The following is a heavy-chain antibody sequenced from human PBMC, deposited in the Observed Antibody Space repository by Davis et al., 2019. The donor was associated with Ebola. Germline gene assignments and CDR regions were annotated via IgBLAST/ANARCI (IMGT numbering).Heavy chain of an antibody. J-gene: IGHJ4*02. CDR2: IYYSGST. D-gene: IGHD3-10*01. V-gene: IGHV4-39*07. CDR1: GGSISSSSYY. CDR3: ARGGKLLWFGELAPFDY. Sequence: SETLSLTCTVSGGSISSSSYYWGWIRQPPGKGLEWIGSIYYSGSTYYNPSLKSRVTISVDTSKNQFSLKLSSVTAADTAVYYCARGGKLLWFGELAPFDYWGQGTLVTVSS.